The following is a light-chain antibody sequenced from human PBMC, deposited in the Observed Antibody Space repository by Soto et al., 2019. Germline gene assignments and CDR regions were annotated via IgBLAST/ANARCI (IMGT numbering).Light chain of an antibody. CDR3: SSFTTTRLYV. J-gene: IGLJ1*01. V-gene: IGLV2-14*01. CDR2: GVR. CDR1: SNDIGAYNY. Sequence: QSALAQPTSVSGSPGQSITISCTGNSNDIGAYNYVSWYQQHPGKAPRLLIHGVRNRPPGISSRFSASKSGLTASLTISGLLPEDEADYFCSSFTTTRLYVFGRGTKVTVL.